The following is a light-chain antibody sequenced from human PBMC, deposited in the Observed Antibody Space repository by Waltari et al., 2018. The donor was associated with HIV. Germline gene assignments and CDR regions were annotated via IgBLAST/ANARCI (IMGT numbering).Light chain of an antibody. CDR1: SSDIGYFNY. Sequence: QSALTQPPSASGSPGQSVTVSCTGTSSDIGYFNYVSWYQQPPGKAPKLLIYDVNNRPSGVPDRFSASKSGATASLTVSGLLAEDEADYYCAAYAGNNIVIFGGGTKVTV. CDR2: DVN. J-gene: IGLJ2*01. V-gene: IGLV2-8*01. CDR3: AAYAGNNIVI.